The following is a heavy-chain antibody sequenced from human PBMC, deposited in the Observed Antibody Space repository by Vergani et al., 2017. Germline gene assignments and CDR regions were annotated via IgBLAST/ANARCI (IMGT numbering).Heavy chain of an antibody. CDR3: ARAVSYYYYGMDV. V-gene: IGHV3-21*06. CDR2: ISSSSSYI. CDR1: GFTFSRYS. Sequence: EVQLVESGGGLVRPGGSLRLSCAASGFTFSRYSMNWVRQAPGKGLEWVSSISSSSSYIYYADSVKGRFTISRDNAKNSLYLQMNSLRAEDTAVYYCARAVSYYYYGMDVWGQGPTVTVSS. J-gene: IGHJ6*02.